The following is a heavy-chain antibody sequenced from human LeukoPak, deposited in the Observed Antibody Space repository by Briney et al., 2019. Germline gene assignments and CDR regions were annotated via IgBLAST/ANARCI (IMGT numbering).Heavy chain of an antibody. Sequence: PGGSLRLSCAASGFTFRSYAMSWVRQAPGKGLEWVSGISGSGGTTSYADSVKGRFTISRDNSKNTLYLQMNSLRAEDTAVYYCARDTPPDYWGQGTLVTVSS. CDR1: GFTFRSYA. CDR3: ARDTPPDY. V-gene: IGHV3-23*01. J-gene: IGHJ4*02. D-gene: IGHD1-14*01. CDR2: ISGSGGTT.